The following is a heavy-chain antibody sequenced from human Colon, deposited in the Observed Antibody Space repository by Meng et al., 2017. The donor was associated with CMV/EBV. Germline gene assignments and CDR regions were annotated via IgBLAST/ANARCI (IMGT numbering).Heavy chain of an antibody. CDR1: GFTFADHA. D-gene: IGHD1-20*01. V-gene: IGHV3-9*01. CDR3: VREGYDWNVPSFFYY. CDR2: INWNSGSI. Sequence: GGSLRLSCAASGFTFADHAMHWVRHVPGKGLEWVAVINWNSGSIGYADSVKGRFTISRDNAKNSLYLQMSTVRAEDTAVYYCVREGYDWNVPSFFYYWGQGAQVTVSS. J-gene: IGHJ4*02.